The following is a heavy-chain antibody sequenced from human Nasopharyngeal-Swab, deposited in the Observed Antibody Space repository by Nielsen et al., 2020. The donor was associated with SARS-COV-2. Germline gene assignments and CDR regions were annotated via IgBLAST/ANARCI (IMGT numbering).Heavy chain of an antibody. Sequence: LSLTCAASGFTFSSYGMHWVRQAPGKGLEWVAVISYDGSNKYYADSVKGRFTISRDNSKNTLYLQMNSLRAEDTAVYYCAKDRIVVVTVWYYFDYWGQGTLVTVSS. D-gene: IGHD2-21*02. J-gene: IGHJ4*02. CDR3: AKDRIVVVTVWYYFDY. CDR2: ISYDGSNK. CDR1: GFTFSSYG. V-gene: IGHV3-30*18.